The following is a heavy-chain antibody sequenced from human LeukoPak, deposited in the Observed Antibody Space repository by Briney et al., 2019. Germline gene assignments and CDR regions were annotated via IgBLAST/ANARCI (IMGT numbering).Heavy chain of an antibody. D-gene: IGHD2/OR15-2a*01. V-gene: IGHV3-33*01. CDR3: ARERSEAFLDY. J-gene: IGHJ4*02. CDR1: GFTFSSYG. Sequence: PGGSLRLSCAASGFTFSSYGMHWVRQAPGKGLEWVAVIWHDGSNKYYADSVKGRFTISRDNSKNTLYLQMNSLRAEDTAVYYCARERSEAFLDYWGQGTLVTVSS. CDR2: IWHDGSNK.